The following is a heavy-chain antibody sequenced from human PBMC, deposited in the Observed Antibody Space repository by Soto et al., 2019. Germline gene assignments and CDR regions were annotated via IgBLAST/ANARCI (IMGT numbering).Heavy chain of an antibody. V-gene: IGHV4-39*01. CDR2: IYYIGDT. D-gene: IGHD1-20*01. J-gene: IGHJ3*01. Sequence: QLQLQESGPGLVKPAETLSLKCAVSGGSVSSGNYFWGWMRQPPGKGLVWIGNIYYIGDTYYSPALKRRVTLPVDTAQNQFTLRLTSVTATDTAVYYGARRRIDNWNRGRGFDFWGQGTLVTVSS. CDR3: ARRRIDNWNRGRGFDF. CDR1: GGSVSSGNYF.